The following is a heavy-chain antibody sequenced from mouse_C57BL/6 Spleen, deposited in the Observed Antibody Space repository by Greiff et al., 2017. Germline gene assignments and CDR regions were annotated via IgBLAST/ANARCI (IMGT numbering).Heavy chain of an antibody. Sequence: EVQRVESGTVLARPGASVKLSCKTSGYTFTSYWMHWVKQRPGQGLEWIGAIFPGNSDTSYNQQFKGKAKLTAVTSDSPAYMEHSSLTNKDSAVYYCTRTAVVRYWYFDVWGTGTTVTVSS. CDR2: IFPGNSDT. D-gene: IGHD1-1*01. J-gene: IGHJ1*03. CDR1: GYTFTSYW. V-gene: IGHV1-5*01. CDR3: TRTAVVRYWYFDV.